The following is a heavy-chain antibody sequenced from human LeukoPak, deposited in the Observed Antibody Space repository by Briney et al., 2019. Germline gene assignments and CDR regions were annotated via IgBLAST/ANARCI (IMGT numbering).Heavy chain of an antibody. CDR1: GFTFSSYG. CDR3: AKELLGYCSGGSCYIFDY. D-gene: IGHD2-15*01. J-gene: IGHJ4*02. CDR2: IRYDGSNK. V-gene: IGHV3-30*02. Sequence: GGSLRLSCAASGFTFSSYGMHWVRQAPGQGLEWVAFIRYDGSNKYYADSVKGRFTISRDNSKNTLYPQMNSLRAEDTAVYYCAKELLGYCSGGSCYIFDYWGQGTLVTVSS.